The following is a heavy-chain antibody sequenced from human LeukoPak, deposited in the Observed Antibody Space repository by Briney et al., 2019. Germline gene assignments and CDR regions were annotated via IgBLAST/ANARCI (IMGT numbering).Heavy chain of an antibody. J-gene: IGHJ3*02. CDR1: GYTFTITG. D-gene: IGHD2-15*01. CDR2: ISAHNNNT. CDR3: ARGVGSAFDI. V-gene: IGHV1-18*01. Sequence: ASVTVSFKASGYTFTITGISWVRQAPGQGVEWMGWISAHNNNTDYERKLQGRVTMTTDTSTSTAYMELRSLRFEDTALYYCARGVGSAFDIWGQGTMVTVSS.